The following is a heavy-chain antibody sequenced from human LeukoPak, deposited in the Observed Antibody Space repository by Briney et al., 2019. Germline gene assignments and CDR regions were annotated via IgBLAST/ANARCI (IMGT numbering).Heavy chain of an antibody. Sequence: SQTLSLTCIVSGGSISSGDYYWSWIRQSPGKGLEWIGYIYYTGSISYNPSLKSRLTISVDTSKNQFSLKLSSVTAADTAVYYCARGPNYVWGSCRYFDYWGQGTLVTVSS. CDR1: GGSISSGDYY. J-gene: IGHJ4*02. D-gene: IGHD3-16*02. CDR2: IYYTGSI. CDR3: ARGPNYVWGSCRYFDY. V-gene: IGHV4-30-4*01.